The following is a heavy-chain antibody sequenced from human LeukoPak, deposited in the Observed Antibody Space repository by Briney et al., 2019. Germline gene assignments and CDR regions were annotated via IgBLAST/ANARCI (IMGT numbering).Heavy chain of an antibody. CDR2: IWSDGSTK. V-gene: IGHV3-33*01. D-gene: IGHD2-2*01. Sequence: SGGSLRLSCVASGFTFSSYGMHWVRQAPGKGLEWVAIIWSDGSTKYYVGSVKGRFTISRDSSKSTLYLQMNSLRAEDTAVYYCARDAATSVGMPHYWGQGTVVTV. CDR1: GFTFSSYG. J-gene: IGHJ4*02. CDR3: ARDAATSVGMPHY.